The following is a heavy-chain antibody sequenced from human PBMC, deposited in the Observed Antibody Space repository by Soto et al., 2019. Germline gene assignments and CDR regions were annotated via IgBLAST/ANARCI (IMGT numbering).Heavy chain of an antibody. CDR2: ISHIGSV. V-gene: IGHV4-4*02. Sequence: QVLLQESGPGLVQPSGTLSLSCVVSGVSISSNYYWGWVRQPPGKGLEWLGDISHIGSVNYNPSLKSRVPRSMDQSQNQFSLKVNSGTAADTAGYYCARSFGGYAIDYWGQGTLVIVSS. CDR3: ARSFGGYAIDY. CDR1: GVSISSNYY. J-gene: IGHJ4*02. D-gene: IGHD6-19*01.